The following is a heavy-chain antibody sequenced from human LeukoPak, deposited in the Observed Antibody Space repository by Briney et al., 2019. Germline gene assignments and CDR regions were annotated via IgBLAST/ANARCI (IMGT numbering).Heavy chain of an antibody. CDR1: GFTFSSYS. Sequence: GGSLRLSCAASGFTFSSYSMNWVRQAPGKGLEWLSYISSSSRTIYYADSVKGRFTISRDNSKNTLYLQMNSLRAEDTAVYYCARHGTITMVRGRLRYYYMDVWGKGATVTISS. J-gene: IGHJ6*03. CDR2: ISSSSRTI. V-gene: IGHV3-48*01. CDR3: ARHGTITMVRGRLRYYYMDV. D-gene: IGHD3-10*01.